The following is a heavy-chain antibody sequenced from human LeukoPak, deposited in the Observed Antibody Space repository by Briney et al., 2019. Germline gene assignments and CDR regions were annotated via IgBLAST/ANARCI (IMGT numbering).Heavy chain of an antibody. Sequence: PSETLSLTCAVYGGSFSGYYWSWIRQPPGKGLEGIGEINHSGSTNYNPSLKSRVTISVDTSKNQFSLKLSSVTAADTAVYYCARQPKSCAPGIFITGKACWFDPWGQGTLVTVSP. J-gene: IGHJ5*02. D-gene: IGHD3-10*01. CDR1: GGSFSGYY. CDR2: INHSGST. CDR3: ARQPKSCAPGIFITGKACWFDP. V-gene: IGHV4-34*01.